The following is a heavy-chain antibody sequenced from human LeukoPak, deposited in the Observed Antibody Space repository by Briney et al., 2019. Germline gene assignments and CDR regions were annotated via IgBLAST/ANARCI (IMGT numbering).Heavy chain of an antibody. D-gene: IGHD2-15*01. CDR3: ARGESVYCSGGSCYSYYFDY. Sequence: ASVKVSCKASGYTFTSYGISWVRQATGQGLEWMGWMNPNSGNTGYAQKFQGRVTMTRNTSISTAYMELSSLRSEDTAVYYCARGESVYCSGGSCYSYYFDYWGQGTLVTVSS. J-gene: IGHJ4*02. CDR1: GYTFTSYG. CDR2: MNPNSGNT. V-gene: IGHV1-8*02.